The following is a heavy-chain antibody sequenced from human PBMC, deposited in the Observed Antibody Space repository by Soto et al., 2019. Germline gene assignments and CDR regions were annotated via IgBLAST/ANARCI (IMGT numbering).Heavy chain of an antibody. CDR2: ISYDGSNK. Sequence: PGGSLRLSCAASGFTFSSYGMHWVRQAPGKGLEWVAVISYDGSNKCYADSVKGRFTISRDNSKNTLYLQMNSLRAEDTAVYYCAKDVIKLWARSWYFNYYYGMDAWGQGTTVTVS. D-gene: IGHD6-13*01. CDR1: GFTFSSYG. CDR3: AKDVIKLWARSWYFNYYYGMDA. J-gene: IGHJ6*02. V-gene: IGHV3-30*18.